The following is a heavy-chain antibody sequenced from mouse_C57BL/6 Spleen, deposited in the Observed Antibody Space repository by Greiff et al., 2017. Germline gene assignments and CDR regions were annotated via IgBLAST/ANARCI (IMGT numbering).Heavy chain of an antibody. CDR2: IDPEDGDT. Sequence: EVQLQQSGAELVRPGASVKLSCTASGFNIKDYYMHWVKQRPEQGLEWIGRIDPEDGDTEYAPKFQGKATLTADTSSNTAYLQLSRLTSEDTAVSYFTTFQCITTVVARGYWGQGTTLTVSA. J-gene: IGHJ2*01. CDR1: GFNIKDYY. D-gene: IGHD1-1*01. CDR3: TTFQCITTVVARGY. V-gene: IGHV14-1*01.